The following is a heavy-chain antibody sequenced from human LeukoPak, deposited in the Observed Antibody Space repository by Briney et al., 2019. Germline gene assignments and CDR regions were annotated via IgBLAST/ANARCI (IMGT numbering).Heavy chain of an antibody. J-gene: IGHJ5*02. CDR3: VRDRPNNWFDP. Sequence: GASVKVSCKASGYTFTSYDINWVRQATGQGLEWMGWMNPNSGNTGYAQKFQGRVTITRNTSISTAYMELSSLRSEDTAVYYCVRDRPNNWFDPWGQGTLVTVSS. CDR2: MNPNSGNT. CDR1: GYTFTSYD. V-gene: IGHV1-8*03.